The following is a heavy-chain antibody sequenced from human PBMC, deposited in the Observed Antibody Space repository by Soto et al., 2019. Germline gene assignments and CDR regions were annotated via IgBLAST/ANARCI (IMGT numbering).Heavy chain of an antibody. J-gene: IGHJ4*02. D-gene: IGHD5-18*01. V-gene: IGHV4-30-4*01. CDR2: ISNSGST. Sequence: ASETLSLTCTVSGGSVTSDEDYWSWIRRSPGKGLEWIGYISNSGSTGYNPSLKTRLSMSVDRSKNQFTLRLTSVTAADTAVYFCATESGSTYGYFDYWGQGTQVTVSS. CDR1: GGSVTSDEDY. CDR3: ATESGSTYGYFDY.